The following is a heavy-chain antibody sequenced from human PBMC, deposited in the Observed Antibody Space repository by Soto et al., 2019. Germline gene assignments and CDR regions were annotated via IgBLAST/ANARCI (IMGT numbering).Heavy chain of an antibody. J-gene: IGHJ3*01. CDR3: ARMRVMLIGSFDV. Sequence: QEKLVQTVAEVKTPGSSVKVSCKISGGSFRNNAFSWVRQAPGQGLEWMGQILPVYDTTKYARKFEGRVTITADKSTTTIHMELETVRSDDTAVYYCARMRVMLIGSFDVWCPGTTVSVSS. V-gene: IGHV1-69*06. CDR1: GGSFRNNA. D-gene: IGHD3-16*01. CDR2: ILPVYDTT.